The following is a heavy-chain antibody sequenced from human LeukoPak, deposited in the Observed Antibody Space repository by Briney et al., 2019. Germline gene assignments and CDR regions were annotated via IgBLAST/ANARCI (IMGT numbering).Heavy chain of an antibody. D-gene: IGHD5-12*01. CDR2: ISAYNGNT. Sequence: ASVKVSCKASGYTFTSYGISWVRQAPGQGLEWMGWISAYNGNTNYAQKLQGTVTMTTDTSTSTAYMELRSLRSDDTAVYYCARDLRNSGYDSIYYYGMDVWGQGTTVTVSS. CDR1: GYTFTSYG. CDR3: ARDLRNSGYDSIYYYGMDV. V-gene: IGHV1-18*01. J-gene: IGHJ6*02.